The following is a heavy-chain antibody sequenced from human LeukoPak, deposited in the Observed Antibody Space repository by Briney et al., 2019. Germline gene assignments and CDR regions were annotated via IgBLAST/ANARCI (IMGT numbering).Heavy chain of an antibody. CDR2: IQYDGTT. Sequence: GGSLRLSCAASGFTFSNYGLHWVRQAPGKGLEWVAFIQYDGTTYYADFVKGRFILSRDKSKSTVYLQMNSLRLEDTAVYYCERDPFDVWGRGTMVTVSS. CDR1: GFTFSNYG. V-gene: IGHV3-30*02. CDR3: ERDPFDV. J-gene: IGHJ3*01.